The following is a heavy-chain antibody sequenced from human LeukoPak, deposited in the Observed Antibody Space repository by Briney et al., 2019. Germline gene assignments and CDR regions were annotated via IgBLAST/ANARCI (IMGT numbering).Heavy chain of an antibody. D-gene: IGHD6-19*01. Sequence: ASVKVSCKASGGTFSSYAISWVRQAPGQGLEWMGGIIPIFGTANYAQKFQGRVTITADESTSTAYMELCSLRSEDTAVYYCAREYSSGTYYFDYWGQGTLVTVSS. CDR2: IIPIFGTA. V-gene: IGHV1-69*13. J-gene: IGHJ4*02. CDR1: GGTFSSYA. CDR3: AREYSSGTYYFDY.